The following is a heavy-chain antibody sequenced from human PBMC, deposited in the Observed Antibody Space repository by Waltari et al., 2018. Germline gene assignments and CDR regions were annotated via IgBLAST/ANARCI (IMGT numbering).Heavy chain of an antibody. CDR3: ARQGDSYGFFDS. D-gene: IGHD5-18*01. J-gene: IGHJ4*02. V-gene: IGHV4-39*01. Sequence: QLQLQESGPGLVKPSETLSLTCTVSGGSISSNNYSWGCIRQSPGKGLEWIGSIYYSGTTYYNPSLQSRATISVDTSKNQFSLKLTSVIAADTAMYYCARQGDSYGFFDSWGLGTLVTISS. CDR2: IYYSGTT. CDR1: GGSISSNNYS.